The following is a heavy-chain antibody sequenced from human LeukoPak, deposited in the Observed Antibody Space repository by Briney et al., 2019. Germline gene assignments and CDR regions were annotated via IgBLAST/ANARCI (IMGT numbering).Heavy chain of an antibody. Sequence: SETLSLTCAVYGGSFSGYYWSWIRRPPGKGLEWIGEINHSGSTNYNPSLKSRVTISVDTSKNQFSLKLSSVTAADTAVYYCARGVFGGGLQPIFDYWGQGTLVTVSS. V-gene: IGHV4-34*01. CDR1: GGSFSGYY. D-gene: IGHD2-21*01. CDR3: ARGVFGGGLQPIFDY. CDR2: INHSGST. J-gene: IGHJ4*02.